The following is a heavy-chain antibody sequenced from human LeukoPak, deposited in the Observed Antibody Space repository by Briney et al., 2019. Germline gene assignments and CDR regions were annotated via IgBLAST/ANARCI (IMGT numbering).Heavy chain of an antibody. J-gene: IGHJ4*02. CDR2: IKSKYHGGTT. CDR3: STGGLQIDY. CDR1: GFTFSNAW. Sequence: PGGSLRPSCAGPGFTFSNAWMNWIRQAPGKGLEGVGRIKSKYHGGTTDYAAPVKGRFTISRDDSKDMVYLQMNSLKIEDTAVYYCSTGGLQIDYWGQGTLVTVSS. D-gene: IGHD4-11*01. V-gene: IGHV3-15*01.